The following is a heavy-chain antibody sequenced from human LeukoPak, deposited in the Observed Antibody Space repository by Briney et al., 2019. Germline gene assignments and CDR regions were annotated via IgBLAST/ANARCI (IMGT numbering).Heavy chain of an antibody. D-gene: IGHD6-19*01. V-gene: IGHV1-18*01. CDR2: ITTYNGNT. CDR1: GYTFTSYG. CDR3: ARSPREAVVRFDY. J-gene: IGHJ4*02. Sequence: ASVKVSCKASGYTFTSYGISWVRQAPGQGLEWMGWITTYNGNTNYPQKLQGRVTVTTDTSTNTAYLELRSLRSDDTAVYYCARSPREAVVRFDYWGQGTLVTVSS.